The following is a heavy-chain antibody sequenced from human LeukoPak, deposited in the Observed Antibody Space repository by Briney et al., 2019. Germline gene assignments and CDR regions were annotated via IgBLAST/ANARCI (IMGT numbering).Heavy chain of an antibody. D-gene: IGHD6-6*01. CDR1: GGSISSSY. V-gene: IGHV4-59*01. CDR3: ARLSRGSSAGFDY. CDR2: IYYSGYT. J-gene: IGHJ4*02. Sequence: SETLSLTCTVSGGSISSSYWSWIRQSPGKGLEWIGFIYYSGYTQYNPSLRSRVTISLDTSKTHFSLKLSSMIAADTAVYYCARLSRGSSAGFDYWGQGILVTVSS.